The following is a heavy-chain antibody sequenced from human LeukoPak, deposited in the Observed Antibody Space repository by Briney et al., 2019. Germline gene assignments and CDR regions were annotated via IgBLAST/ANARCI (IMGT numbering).Heavy chain of an antibody. Sequence: PSETLSLTCAVYGGSFSGYYWSWIRQPPGKGLEWIGEINHSGSTNYNPSLKSRVTISVETSKNQFSLKLSSVTAADTAVYYCARGRMIVVVITLKNYFDYWGQGTLVTVSS. CDR1: GGSFSGYY. CDR2: INHSGST. CDR3: ARGRMIVVVITLKNYFDY. J-gene: IGHJ4*02. D-gene: IGHD3-22*01. V-gene: IGHV4-34*01.